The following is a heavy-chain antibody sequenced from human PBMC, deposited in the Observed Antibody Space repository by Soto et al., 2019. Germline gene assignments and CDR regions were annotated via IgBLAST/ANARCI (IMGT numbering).Heavy chain of an antibody. V-gene: IGHV3-33*01. CDR1: GFTFSSYG. CDR3: ARSLGPHGPRPVYGMDV. D-gene: IGHD3-16*01. CDR2: IWYDGSNK. Sequence: QPGGSLRLSCAASGFTFSSYGMHWVRQAPGKGLEWVAVIWYDGSNKYYADSVKGRFTISRDNSKNTLYLQMNSLRAEDTAVYYCARSLGPHGPRPVYGMDVWGQGTTVTVSS. J-gene: IGHJ6*02.